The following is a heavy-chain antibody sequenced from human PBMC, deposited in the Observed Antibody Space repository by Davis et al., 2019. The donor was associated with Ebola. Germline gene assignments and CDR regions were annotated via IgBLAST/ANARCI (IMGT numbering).Heavy chain of an antibody. CDR1: GFTFSDYG. CDR3: ARERAAAYFDY. J-gene: IGHJ4*02. CDR2: ISSSSSYI. Sequence: GGSLRLSCAASGFTFSDYGMHWVRQAPGKGLEWVSSISSSSSYIYYADSVKGRFTISRDNAKNSLYLQMNSLRAEDTAVYYCARERAAAYFDYWGQGTLVTVSS. V-gene: IGHV3-21*01. D-gene: IGHD6-13*01.